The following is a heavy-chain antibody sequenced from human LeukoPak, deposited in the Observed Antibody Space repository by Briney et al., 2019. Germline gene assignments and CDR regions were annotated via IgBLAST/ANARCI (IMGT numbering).Heavy chain of an antibody. D-gene: IGHD3-16*02. CDR2: IIPTLDVA. CDR1: GDNFSSYV. J-gene: IGHJ3*02. V-gene: IGHV1-69*04. CDR3: TREGVYSPDPSSYHRLPFDI. Sequence: GSSVKVSCKASGDNFSSYVLTWVRQAPGQGLEWMGRIIPTLDVANFAQKFKGRVSITADKSTKTAHLELSSLRSEDTAVYYCTREGVYSPDPSSYHRLPFDIWGKGTVVIVSS.